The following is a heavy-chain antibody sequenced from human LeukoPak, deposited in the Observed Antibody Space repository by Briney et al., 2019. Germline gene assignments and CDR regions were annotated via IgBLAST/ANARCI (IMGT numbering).Heavy chain of an antibody. CDR2: YYGSGNT. J-gene: IGHJ4*02. D-gene: IGHD6-19*01. V-gene: IGHV4-59*10. CDR1: GGSISCYY. Sequence: SETLFLSCGVAGGSISCYYWSWSRQTGGRGQGMIGLYYGSGNTSYNPSLQSRVTMSVDTSKDQFSLKLSSVTAADTAVYYCARGPGSSGWYPLDYWGQGTLVTVSS. CDR3: ARGPGSSGWYPLDY.